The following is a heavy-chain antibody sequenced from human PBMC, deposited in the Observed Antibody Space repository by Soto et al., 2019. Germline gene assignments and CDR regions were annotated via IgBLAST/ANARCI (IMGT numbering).Heavy chain of an antibody. CDR1: GFTFSSYS. J-gene: IGHJ4*02. CDR2: ISSSSSYI. V-gene: IGHV3-21*01. CDR3: ARLSETDSSGYYYRGFEGYFDY. D-gene: IGHD3-22*01. Sequence: EVQLVESGGGLVKPGGSLRLSCAASGFTFSSYSMNWVRQAPGKGLEWVSSISSSSSYIYYADSVKGRFTISRDNAKNSLYLQMNSLRAEDTAVYYCARLSETDSSGYYYRGFEGYFDYWGQGTLVTVSS.